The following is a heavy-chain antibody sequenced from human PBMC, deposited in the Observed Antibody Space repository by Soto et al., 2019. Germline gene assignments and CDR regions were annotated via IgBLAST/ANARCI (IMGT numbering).Heavy chain of an antibody. J-gene: IGHJ5*02. CDR2: ISSNGGST. CDR1: GFTFSSYA. Sequence: GSLRLSCSASGFTFSSYAMHWVRQAPGKGLEYVSAISSNGGSTYYADSVKGRFTISRDNSKNTLYLQMSSLRAEDTAVYYWVRSVVAGFDPWGQGTLVTVSS. D-gene: IGHD6-19*01. CDR3: VRSVVAGFDP. V-gene: IGHV3-64D*08.